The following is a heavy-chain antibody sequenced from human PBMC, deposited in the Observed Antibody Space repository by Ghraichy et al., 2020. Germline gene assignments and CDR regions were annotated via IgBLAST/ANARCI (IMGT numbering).Heavy chain of an antibody. J-gene: IGHJ3*02. CDR2: IIPIFGTA. D-gene: IGHD4-17*01. CDR3: ATTVTTLVAFDI. V-gene: IGHV1-69*13. Sequence: SVKVSCKASGGTFSSYAISWVRQAPGQGLEWMGGIIPIFGTANYAQKFQGRVTITADESTSTAYMELSSLRSEDTAVYYCATTVTTLVAFDIWGQGTMVTVSS. CDR1: GGTFSSYA.